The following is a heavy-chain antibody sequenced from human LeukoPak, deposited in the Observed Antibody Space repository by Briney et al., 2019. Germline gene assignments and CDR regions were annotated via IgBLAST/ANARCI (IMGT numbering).Heavy chain of an antibody. CDR3: ARTTIFGVVIKFDY. CDR1: GGSFSGYY. CDR2: INHSGST. Sequence: SETLSLTCAVYGGSFSGYYWGWIRQPPGKGLEWIGEINHSGSTNYNPSLKSRVTISVDTSKNQFSLKLSSVTAADTAVYYCARTTIFGVVIKFDYWGQGTLVTVSS. J-gene: IGHJ4*02. D-gene: IGHD3-3*01. V-gene: IGHV4-34*01.